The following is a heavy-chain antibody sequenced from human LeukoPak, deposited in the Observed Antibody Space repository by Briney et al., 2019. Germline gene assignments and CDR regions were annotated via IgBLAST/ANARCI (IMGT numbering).Heavy chain of an antibody. Sequence: ASVKVSGKASGYTFTSYAMHWVRQAPGQRLEWMGWINAGNGNTKYSQKFQGRVTITRDTSASTAYMELSSLRSEDTAVYYCARTSYYYGSGSYLDFDYWGQGTLVTVSS. D-gene: IGHD3-10*01. V-gene: IGHV1-3*01. J-gene: IGHJ4*02. CDR3: ARTSYYYGSGSYLDFDY. CDR1: GYTFTSYA. CDR2: INAGNGNT.